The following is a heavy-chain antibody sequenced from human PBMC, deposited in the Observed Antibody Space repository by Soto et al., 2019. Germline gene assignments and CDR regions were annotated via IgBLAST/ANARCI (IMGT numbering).Heavy chain of an antibody. D-gene: IGHD3-10*01. Sequence: GGSLRLSCAASGFTFSDYYMSWIRQAPGKGLEWVSYISSSGSTIYYADSVKGRFTISRDNAKNSLYLQMNSLRAEDTAVYYCAVPLLLWFGELLSSAFDIWGQGTMVTVSS. CDR2: ISSSGSTI. J-gene: IGHJ3*02. CDR3: AVPLLLWFGELLSSAFDI. CDR1: GFTFSDYY. V-gene: IGHV3-11*01.